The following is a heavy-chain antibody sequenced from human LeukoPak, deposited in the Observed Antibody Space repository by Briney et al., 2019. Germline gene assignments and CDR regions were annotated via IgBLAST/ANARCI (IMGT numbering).Heavy chain of an antibody. CDR3: AGQSSNIVVVVAATGAFDI. CDR2: IWYDGSNK. V-gene: IGHV3-33*01. Sequence: PGGSLRLSCAASGFIFSSYAMHWVRQAPGKGPEWVAIIWYDGSNKYYAESVEGRFTISRDNSKNTLYLQMNSLRAEDTAVYYCAGQSSNIVVVVAATGAFDIWGQGTMVTVSS. J-gene: IGHJ3*02. CDR1: GFIFSSYA. D-gene: IGHD2-15*01.